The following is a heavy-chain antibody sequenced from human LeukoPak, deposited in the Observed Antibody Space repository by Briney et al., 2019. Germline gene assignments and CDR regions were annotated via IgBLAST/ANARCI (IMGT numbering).Heavy chain of an antibody. CDR2: MSPNSGNT. CDR3: ARGGIRGDAFDI. J-gene: IGHJ3*02. Sequence: EASVKVSCKASGYTFTSYDINWVRQATGQGLEWMGWMSPNSGNTGYAQKFQGRVTMTRNTSISTAYMELSSLRSEDTAVCYCARGGIRGDAFDIWGQGTMVTVSS. D-gene: IGHD2-15*01. CDR1: GYTFTSYD. V-gene: IGHV1-8*01.